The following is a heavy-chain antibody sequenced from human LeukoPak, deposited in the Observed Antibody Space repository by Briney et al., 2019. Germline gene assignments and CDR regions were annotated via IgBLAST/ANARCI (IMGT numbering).Heavy chain of an antibody. CDR1: GFTFSGFW. CDR2: ISYDGSNK. CDR3: ASGDYGDYGYFDY. V-gene: IGHV3-30-3*01. Sequence: GGSLRLSCAVSGFTFSGFWMSWSRQAPGKGLEWVAVISYDGSNKYYADSVKGRFTISRDNSKNTLYLQMNSLRAEDTAVYYCASGDYGDYGYFDYWGQGTLVTVSS. J-gene: IGHJ4*02. D-gene: IGHD4-17*01.